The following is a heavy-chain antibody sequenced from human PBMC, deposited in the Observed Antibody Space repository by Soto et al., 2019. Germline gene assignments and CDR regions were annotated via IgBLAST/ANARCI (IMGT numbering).Heavy chain of an antibody. D-gene: IGHD2-21*01. CDR1: GFPFSDYY. CDR3: ARGGGGGLFEH. J-gene: IGHJ4*02. CDR2: ISPKSTYR. V-gene: IGHV3-11*06. Sequence: PGGSLRLSCATSGFPFSDYYMSWIRQAPGKWLEWLSHISPKSTYRNYADSVKGRFTISRDNTKSSLFLQMNSLGVEDTAVYYCARGGGGGLFEHWGQGVLVTSPQ.